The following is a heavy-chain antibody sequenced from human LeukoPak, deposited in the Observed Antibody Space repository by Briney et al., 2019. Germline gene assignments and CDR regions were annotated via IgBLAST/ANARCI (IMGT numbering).Heavy chain of an antibody. CDR1: GYTFTSYA. D-gene: IGHD3-16*01. Sequence: ASVKVSCKASGYTFTSYAMNWVRQAPGQGLEWMGWINPNSGGTNYAQKFQYWVTMTRNTSISTAYMELSSLRSEDTAVYYCARWGVGKGKRGDYWGQGTLVTVSS. CDR3: ARWGVGKGKRGDY. CDR2: INPNSGGT. V-gene: IGHV1-2*04. J-gene: IGHJ4*02.